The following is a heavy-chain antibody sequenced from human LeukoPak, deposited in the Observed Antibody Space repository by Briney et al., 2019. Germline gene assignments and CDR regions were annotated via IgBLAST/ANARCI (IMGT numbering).Heavy chain of an antibody. Sequence: GGSLRLSCAASGFTFSTYGMPWVRQAPGKGLEWVAVISWDGKVKYYADSVRGRFTISRDNSKNTLSLQMNSLRAEDTAVYYCAKELSPYTSRGWDYWGQGTLVTVSS. CDR1: GFTFSTYG. D-gene: IGHD6-13*01. V-gene: IGHV3-30*18. CDR3: AKELSPYTSRGWDY. CDR2: ISWDGKVK. J-gene: IGHJ4*02.